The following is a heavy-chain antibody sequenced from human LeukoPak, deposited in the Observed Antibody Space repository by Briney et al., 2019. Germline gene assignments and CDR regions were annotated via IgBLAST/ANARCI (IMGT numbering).Heavy chain of an antibody. J-gene: IGHJ4*02. D-gene: IGHD3-10*01. CDR1: GGSISGQY. CDR2: INHSGST. V-gene: IGHV4-34*01. Sequence: SETLSLTCTVSGGSISGQYWSWIRQPPGKGLEWIGEINHSGSTNYSPSLKSRVTISVDTSKNQFSLKLSSVTAADTAVYYCARAMVRGAWEYFDYWGQGTLVTVSS. CDR3: ARAMVRGAWEYFDY.